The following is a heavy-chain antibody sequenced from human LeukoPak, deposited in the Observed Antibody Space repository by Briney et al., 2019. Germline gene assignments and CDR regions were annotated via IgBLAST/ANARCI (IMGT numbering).Heavy chain of an antibody. D-gene: IGHD1-26*01. CDR1: GFTFNRYG. CDR3: ARGGQWELLDFFDY. V-gene: IGHV3-23*01. CDR2: ISGSGGST. J-gene: IGHJ4*02. Sequence: PGGSLRLSCEASGFTFNRYGMSWVRQAPGKGLEWVSAISGSGGSTYYADSVKGRFTISRDNSKNTLYLQMNSLRAEDTAVYYCARGGQWELLDFFDYWGQGTLVTVSS.